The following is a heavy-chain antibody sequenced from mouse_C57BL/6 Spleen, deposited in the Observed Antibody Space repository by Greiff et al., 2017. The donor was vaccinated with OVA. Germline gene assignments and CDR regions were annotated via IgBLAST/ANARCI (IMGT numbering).Heavy chain of an antibody. V-gene: IGHV1-9*01. J-gene: IGHJ2*01. D-gene: IGHD3-2*02. CDR3: ARRRQLRLRTFSFDY. Sequence: VKLMESGAELMKPGASVKLSCKATGYTFTGYWIEWVKQRPGHGLEWIGEILPGSGSTNYNEKFKGKATFTADTSSNTAYMQLSSLTTEDSAIYYCARRRQLRLRTFSFDYWGQGTTLTVSS. CDR1: GYTFTGYW. CDR2: ILPGSGST.